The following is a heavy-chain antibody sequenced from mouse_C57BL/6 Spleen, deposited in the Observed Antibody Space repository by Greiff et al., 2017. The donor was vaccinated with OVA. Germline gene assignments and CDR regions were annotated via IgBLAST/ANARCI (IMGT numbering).Heavy chain of an antibody. CDR2: INPNNGGT. CDR1: GYTFTDYY. CDR3: ARWYGYDYYFDY. Sequence: EVQLQQSGPELVKPGASVKISCKASGYTFTDYYMNWVKQSHGKSLEWIGDINPNNGGTSYNQKFKGKATLTVDKSSSTAYMELRSLTSEDSAVYYCARWYGYDYYFDYWGQGTTLTVSS. D-gene: IGHD2-2*01. J-gene: IGHJ2*01. V-gene: IGHV1-26*01.